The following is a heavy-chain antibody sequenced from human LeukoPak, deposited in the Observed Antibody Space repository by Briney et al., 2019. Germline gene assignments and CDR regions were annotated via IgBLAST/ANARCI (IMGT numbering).Heavy chain of an antibody. Sequence: SVKVSCKASGGTFSSYAISWVRQAPGQGLEWMGGIIPIFGTANYAQKFQGRVTITTDESTSTAYMELSSLRSEDTAVYYCARAHYDGSGSLISGWFDPWGQGTLVTVSS. J-gene: IGHJ5*02. CDR3: ARAHYDGSGSLISGWFDP. D-gene: IGHD3-10*01. CDR1: GGTFSSYA. V-gene: IGHV1-69*05. CDR2: IIPIFGTA.